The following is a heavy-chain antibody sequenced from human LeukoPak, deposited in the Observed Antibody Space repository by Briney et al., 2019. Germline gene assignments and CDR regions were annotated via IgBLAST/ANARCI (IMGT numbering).Heavy chain of an antibody. CDR3: AKVPQLLWFGELLPQARYYFDY. V-gene: IGHV3-30*12. CDR2: ISYDGSNK. CDR1: GFTFSHYG. D-gene: IGHD3-10*01. Sequence: SGGSLRLSCAASGFTFSHYGMHWVRQAPGKGLEWVAVISYDGSNKYYADSVKGRFTISRDNSKNTLYLQMNSLRAEDTAVYYCAKVPQLLWFGELLPQARYYFDYWGQGTLVTVSS. J-gene: IGHJ4*02.